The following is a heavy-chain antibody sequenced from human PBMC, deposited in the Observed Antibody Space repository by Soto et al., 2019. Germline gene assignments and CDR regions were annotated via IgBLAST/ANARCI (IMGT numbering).Heavy chain of an antibody. Sequence: SVKVSCKASGGTFSSYAISWVRQAPGQGLEWMGGIIPIFGTANYAQKFQGRVTITADESTSTAYMELSSLRSEDTAVYYCARRGYSGYDPFDYWGQGTLVTVSS. J-gene: IGHJ4*02. CDR2: IIPIFGTA. CDR3: ARRGYSGYDPFDY. D-gene: IGHD5-12*01. V-gene: IGHV1-69*13. CDR1: GGTFSSYA.